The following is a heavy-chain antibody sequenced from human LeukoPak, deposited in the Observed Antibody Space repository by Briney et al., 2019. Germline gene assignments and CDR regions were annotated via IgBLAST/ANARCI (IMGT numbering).Heavy chain of an antibody. J-gene: IGHJ5*02. D-gene: IGHD3-16*01. CDR1: GFTFDDYA. Sequence: GRSLRLSCAASGFTFDDYAMHWVRQAPGKGLEWVSGISWNSGSIGYADSVKGRFTISRDNAKNSLYLQMNSLRAEDTALYYCAKAVSGTINWFDPWGQGTLVTVSS. V-gene: IGHV3-9*01. CDR2: ISWNSGSI. CDR3: AKAVSGTINWFDP.